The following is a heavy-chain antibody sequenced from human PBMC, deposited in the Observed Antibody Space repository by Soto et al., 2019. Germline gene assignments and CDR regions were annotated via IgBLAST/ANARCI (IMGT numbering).Heavy chain of an antibody. CDR1: GFTFSSYG. CDR3: VTGWSEY. D-gene: IGHD2-15*01. Sequence: PGGSLRLSCAASGFTFSSYGMHWVRQAPGKGLEWVAVISYDGSNKYYADSVKGRFTISRDNSKNTLYLQMNSLRAEDTAVYYCVTGWSEYWGQGTLVTVSS. CDR2: ISYDGSNK. J-gene: IGHJ4*02. V-gene: IGHV3-30*03.